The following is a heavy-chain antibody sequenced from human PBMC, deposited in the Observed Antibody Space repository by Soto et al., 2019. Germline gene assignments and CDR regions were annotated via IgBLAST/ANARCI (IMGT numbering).Heavy chain of an antibody. CDR2: ISGSGGRT. CDR3: AKDLCPQQIVGGDYYYAMDV. Sequence: DVQLLESGGGLVQPGGSLRLSCAASGFTFSSFGMNWVRQAPGKGLEWVSGISGSGGRTYYADFVKGRFTISRDNSKNTLELQMNSLRVDDTAVYYCAKDLCPQQIVGGDYYYAMDVWGQGTTVSVSS. CDR1: GFTFSSFG. V-gene: IGHV3-23*01. D-gene: IGHD6-6*01. J-gene: IGHJ6*02.